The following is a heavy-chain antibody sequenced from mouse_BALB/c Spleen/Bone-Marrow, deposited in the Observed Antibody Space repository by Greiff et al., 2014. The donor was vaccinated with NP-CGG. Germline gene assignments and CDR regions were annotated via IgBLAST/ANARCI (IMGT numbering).Heavy chain of an antibody. D-gene: IGHD2-3*01. CDR2: INPESNTI. CDR1: GFDFSRYW. Sequence: DVQLQESGGGLVQPGGSLKLSCAASGFDFSRYWMGWVRQAPGKGLQWIGEINPESNTINYTPSLKDKFIISRDNAKNTLYLQMSKVRSEDTALYCCTRLGYYGWFAYWGQGTLVTVSA. CDR3: TRLGYYGWFAY. J-gene: IGHJ3*01. V-gene: IGHV4-1*02.